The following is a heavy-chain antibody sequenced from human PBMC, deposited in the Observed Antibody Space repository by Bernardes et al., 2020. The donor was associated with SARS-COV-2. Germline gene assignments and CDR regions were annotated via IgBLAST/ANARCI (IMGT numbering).Heavy chain of an antibody. CDR2: IYYSGST. CDR3: ARVPLRPRSDAVYYYGMDV. Sequence: SETLSLTCTVSGGSISSYYWSWIRQPPGKGLEWIGYIYYSGSTNYNPSLKSRVTISVDTSKNQFSLKLSSVTAADTAVYYCARVPLRPRSDAVYYYGMDVWGQGTTVTVSS. J-gene: IGHJ6*02. CDR1: GGSISSYY. V-gene: IGHV4-59*01.